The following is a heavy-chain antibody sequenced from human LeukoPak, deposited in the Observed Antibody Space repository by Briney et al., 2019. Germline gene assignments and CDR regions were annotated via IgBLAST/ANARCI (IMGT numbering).Heavy chain of an antibody. CDR1: GYTFTSYY. D-gene: IGHD5-18*01. V-gene: IGHV1-46*01. Sequence: GASVKVSCKASGYTFTSYYMHWVRQAPGQGLEWMGIINPSGGSTSYAQKFQGRVTMTRDMSTSTVYMELSSLRSEDTAVYYCARGGGARITWIQLWIGKTEFDYWGQGTLVTVSS. CDR3: ARGGGARITWIQLWIGKTEFDY. CDR2: INPSGGST. J-gene: IGHJ4*02.